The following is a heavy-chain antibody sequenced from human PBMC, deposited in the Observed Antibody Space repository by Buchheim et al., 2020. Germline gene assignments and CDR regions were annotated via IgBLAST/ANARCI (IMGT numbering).Heavy chain of an antibody. D-gene: IGHD4-17*01. CDR2: IYSEGSGGST. CDR1: GFTVTSKY. V-gene: IGHV3-66*01. Sequence: EVQLVESGGGLVQPGGSLRLSCAASGFTVTSKYMGWVRQAPGKGLEWVSVIYSEGSGGSTYYADSARGRFTISRHHSKNTLSLQMNSLSAEDTAVYFCSKDRPATVTTQYYDFPGVDVWGQGTT. J-gene: IGHJ6*02. CDR3: SKDRPATVTTQYYDFPGVDV.